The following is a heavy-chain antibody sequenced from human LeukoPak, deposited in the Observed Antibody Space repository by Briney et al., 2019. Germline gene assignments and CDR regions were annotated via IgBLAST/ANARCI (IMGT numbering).Heavy chain of an antibody. D-gene: IGHD2-2*01. Sequence: GGSLRLSCAASGFTFNNYGMHWVCQAPGKGLEWVAVISYDGRNKHYPDSVKGRFTISRDISTDTLWLQMDSLRTEDTAVYYCARDGDIVVVPAATNFDYWGQGTLVTVSS. CDR3: ARDGDIVVVPAATNFDY. CDR1: GFTFNNYG. CDR2: ISYDGRNK. J-gene: IGHJ4*02. V-gene: IGHV3-30*03.